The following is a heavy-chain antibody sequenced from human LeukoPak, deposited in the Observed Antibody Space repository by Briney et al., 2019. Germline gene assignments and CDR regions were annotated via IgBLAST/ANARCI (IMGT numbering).Heavy chain of an antibody. Sequence: PSETLSLTCTVSGGSISSYYWSWIRQPPGKGLEWFGYIYYSGSTNYNPSLKSRVTISVDTSKNQFSLKLSSVTAADTAVYYCARGGRGKVTAIQIDYWGQGTLVTVSS. J-gene: IGHJ4*02. CDR1: GGSISSYY. D-gene: IGHD2-21*02. V-gene: IGHV4-59*01. CDR3: ARGGRGKVTAIQIDY. CDR2: IYYSGST.